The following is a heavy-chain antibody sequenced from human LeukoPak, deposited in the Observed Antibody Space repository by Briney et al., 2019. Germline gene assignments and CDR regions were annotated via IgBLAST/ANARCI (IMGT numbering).Heavy chain of an antibody. Sequence: GGSLRLSCAASGFSFTTYWMGWVRQAPGKGLEWVANIKQDGTEKYYVDSVMGRFTISRDNAKNSLYLQMNSLRVEDTAIYYCAKLAKYFYGSETYYFFEHWGQGTPVTASS. CDR3: AKLAKYFYGSETYYFFEH. V-gene: IGHV3-7*01. CDR2: IKQDGTEK. CDR1: GFSFTTYW. D-gene: IGHD3-10*01. J-gene: IGHJ4*02.